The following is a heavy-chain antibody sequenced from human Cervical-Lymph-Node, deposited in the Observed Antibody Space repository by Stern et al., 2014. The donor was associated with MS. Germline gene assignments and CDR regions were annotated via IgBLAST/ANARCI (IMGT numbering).Heavy chain of an antibody. CDR1: GHTFA. CDR2: IITGNGDT. Sequence: QDQLVQSGAEVKKPGASVKVSCKASGHTFAVHWVRQAPGQRLEWMGRIITGNGDTNYSQKCQGRVTITRDTFASTAYMELRSLRSEDTAVYYCTSLSGPLDSWGQGTLVTVSS. J-gene: IGHJ5*01. D-gene: IGHD3-10*01. CDR3: TSLSGPLDS. V-gene: IGHV1-3*04.